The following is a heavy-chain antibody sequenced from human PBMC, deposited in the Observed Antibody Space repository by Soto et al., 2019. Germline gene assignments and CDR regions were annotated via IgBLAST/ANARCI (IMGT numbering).Heavy chain of an antibody. Sequence: EVQLLESGGGLVQPGGSLRLSCAASGFTFSNYAMSWVRQAPGKGLEWVSGLSDGGGSTFYADSVKGRFTISRDNAKNTLYLQMSSLRAEDTAVYYCAREHYYGSGSYSSNWFDPWGQGTLVTVSS. D-gene: IGHD3-10*01. CDR3: AREHYYGSGSYSSNWFDP. V-gene: IGHV3-23*01. CDR1: GFTFSNYA. CDR2: LSDGGGST. J-gene: IGHJ5*02.